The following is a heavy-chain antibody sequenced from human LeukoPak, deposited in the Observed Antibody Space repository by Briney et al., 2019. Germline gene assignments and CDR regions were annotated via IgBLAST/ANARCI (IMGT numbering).Heavy chain of an antibody. V-gene: IGHV4-39*01. CDR2: IYYSGST. CDR1: GGSISSSSYY. Sequence: TSGTLSLTCTVSGGSISSSSYYWGWLRQPPGKGLELIGRIYYSGSTYYNPSLKSRVTISVDTSRNQFSLKLSSVTAADTAVYYCASPGELPFDYWGQGTLVTVSS. D-gene: IGHD1-26*01. CDR3: ASPGELPFDY. J-gene: IGHJ4*02.